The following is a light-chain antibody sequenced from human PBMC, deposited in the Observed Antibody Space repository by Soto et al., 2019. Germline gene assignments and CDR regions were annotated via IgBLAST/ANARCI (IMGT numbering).Light chain of an antibody. CDR2: DVS. V-gene: IGLV2-14*01. J-gene: IGLJ1*01. CDR3: SSFTSSSTYV. CDR1: SSDVGGYNY. Sequence: QSALTQPASVSGSPGQSITISCTGTSSDVGGYNYVSWYQQHPGKAPKLMIYDVSNWPSGVSNRFSGSKSGNTASLTISGLQAEDDADYYCSSFTSSSTYVFVTGTKVTVL.